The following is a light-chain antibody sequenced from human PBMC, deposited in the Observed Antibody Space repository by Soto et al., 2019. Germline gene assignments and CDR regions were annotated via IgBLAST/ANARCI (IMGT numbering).Light chain of an antibody. CDR2: LGS. CDR1: QSLLHSNGYNY. J-gene: IGKJ5*01. Sequence: DIVMTQSPLSLPVTPGEPASISCRSSQSLLHSNGYNYLDWYLQKSGQSPQLLIYLGSNRASGVPDRFSGSGSGTDFTLKISRVEAEDVGVYYCMQALQTPLTFGQGTRLEIK. V-gene: IGKV2-28*01. CDR3: MQALQTPLT.